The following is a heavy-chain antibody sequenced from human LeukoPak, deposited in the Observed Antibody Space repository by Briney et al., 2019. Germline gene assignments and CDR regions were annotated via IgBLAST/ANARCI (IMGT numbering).Heavy chain of an antibody. D-gene: IGHD6-6*01. Sequence: SETLSLTCTVSGGSISSYYWSWIRQPPGKGLEWIGYIYYSGSTNYNPSLKSRVTISVDTSKNQFSLKLTSVTAADTAVYYCARHDAGIAARPFDNWGQGTLVTVSS. CDR1: GGSISSYY. CDR2: IYYSGST. J-gene: IGHJ4*02. CDR3: ARHDAGIAARPFDN. V-gene: IGHV4-59*01.